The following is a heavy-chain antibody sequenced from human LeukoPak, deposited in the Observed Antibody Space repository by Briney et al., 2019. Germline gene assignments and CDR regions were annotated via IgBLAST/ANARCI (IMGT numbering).Heavy chain of an antibody. V-gene: IGHV3-7*01. CDR1: GFTFSSYW. CDR2: IKQEGSEK. D-gene: IGHD2-15*01. Sequence: QAGGSLRLSCAASGFTFSSYWMSWVRQAPGKGLEWVANIKQEGSEKYYVDSVKGRFTISRDNAKNSLYLQMNRLRAEDTAVYYCARDKIVVVVAATTGGWFDPWGQGTLVTVSS. J-gene: IGHJ5*02. CDR3: ARDKIVVVVAATTGGWFDP.